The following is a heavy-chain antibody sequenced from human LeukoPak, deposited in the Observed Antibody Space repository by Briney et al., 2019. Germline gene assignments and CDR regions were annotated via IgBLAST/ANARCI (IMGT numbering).Heavy chain of an antibody. CDR1: GASISSSRYY. J-gene: IGHJ4*02. Sequence: PSETLSLTCTISGASISSSRYYSGWIRQPPGKGLEWIGNVHYSLSSNYSPSLESRVTISMDTSKRQFSLKLTSVTAADTAVYYCACYKIVERNFDCWGQGTLVTVSS. V-gene: IGHV4-61*05. CDR3: ACYKIVERNFDC. CDR2: VHYSLSS. D-gene: IGHD5-24*01.